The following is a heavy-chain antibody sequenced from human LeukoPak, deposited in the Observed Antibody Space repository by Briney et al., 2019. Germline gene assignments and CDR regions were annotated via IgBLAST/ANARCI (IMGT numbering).Heavy chain of an antibody. J-gene: IGHJ4*02. CDR1: GGSFSGYY. Sequence: SETLSLTCAVSGGSFSGYYWSWIRQPPGKGLEWTGEINHSGSTNYNPSLKSRVTISVDTSKNQFSLKLSSVTAADTAVYYCARGRAYGSGYYYNWGQGTLVTVSS. CDR2: INHSGST. D-gene: IGHD3-22*01. CDR3: ARGRAYGSGYYYN. V-gene: IGHV4-34*01.